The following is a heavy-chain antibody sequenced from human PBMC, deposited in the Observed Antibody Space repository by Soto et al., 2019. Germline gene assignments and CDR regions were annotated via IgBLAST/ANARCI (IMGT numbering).Heavy chain of an antibody. J-gene: IGHJ5*02. D-gene: IGHD3-3*01. CDR2: INDSGST. Sequence: PSETLSLTCAVYGGSFSGYIWSWIRQPPGKGLEWIGEINDSGSTNYNPSLKSRVTISLDTSKNQFSLKLSSVTAADTALYYCARRGPRDTITIFGVVKSWFDPWGQGTLVTVS. CDR1: GGSFSGYI. CDR3: ARRGPRDTITIFGVVKSWFDP. V-gene: IGHV4-34*01.